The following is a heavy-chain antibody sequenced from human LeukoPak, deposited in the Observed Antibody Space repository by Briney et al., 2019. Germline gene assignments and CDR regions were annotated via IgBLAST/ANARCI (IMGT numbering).Heavy chain of an antibody. D-gene: IGHD4-17*01. CDR2: VKQDESEK. V-gene: IGHV3-7*03. CDR3: TRGQTTVTN. CDR1: GFTFSNYW. J-gene: IGHJ4*02. Sequence: GGSLRLSCAGSGFTFSNYWMTWVRQAPGKGLEWVANVKQDESEKHYVDSVKGRFTISRDNAKNSLYLQMNSLRAEDTAVYYCTRGQTTVTNWGQGTLVTVSS.